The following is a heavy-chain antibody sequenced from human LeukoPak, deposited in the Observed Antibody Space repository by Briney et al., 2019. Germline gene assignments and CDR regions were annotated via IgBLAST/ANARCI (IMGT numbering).Heavy chain of an antibody. J-gene: IGHJ4*02. CDR2: INPSGGST. D-gene: IGHD5-24*01. CDR3: ARVRRDGYNQNYFDY. CDR1: GYTFTSYY. Sequence: ASVKVSCKASGYTFTSYYMHWVRQAPGQGLEWMGIINPSGGSTSYAQKFQGRVTMTRDTSTSTAYMELSSLRFEDTAVYYCARVRRDGYNQNYFDYWGQGTLVTVSS. V-gene: IGHV1-46*01.